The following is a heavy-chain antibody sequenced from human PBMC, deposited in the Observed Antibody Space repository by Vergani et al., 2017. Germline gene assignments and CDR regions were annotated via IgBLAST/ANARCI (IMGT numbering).Heavy chain of an antibody. D-gene: IGHD3-10*01. Sequence: QVQLVESGGGVVQPGRSLRLSCAASGFTFSSYAMHWVRQAPGKGLGWVAVISYDGSNKYYADSVKGRFTISRDNSKNTLYLQMNSLRAEDTAVYYCARGGRYYGSGSYFDYWGQGTLVTVSS. CDR2: ISYDGSNK. CDR1: GFTFSSYA. CDR3: ARGGRYYGSGSYFDY. J-gene: IGHJ4*02. V-gene: IGHV3-30-3*01.